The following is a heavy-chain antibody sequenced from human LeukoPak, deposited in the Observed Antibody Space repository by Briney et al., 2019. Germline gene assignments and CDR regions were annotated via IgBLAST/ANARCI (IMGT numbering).Heavy chain of an antibody. CDR2: ISSSGSGTYI. Sequence: GGSLRLSCAASGFTFGSFSMTWVRQAPGKGLEWVSTISSSGSGTYIYYGDSAKGRFTISRDNAKSSLYLQMNSLRAEDTAVYYCARDFHDNSYAFDWGQGTLVTVSS. D-gene: IGHD5-18*01. CDR1: GFTFGSFS. J-gene: IGHJ4*02. V-gene: IGHV3-21*01. CDR3: ARDFHDNSYAFD.